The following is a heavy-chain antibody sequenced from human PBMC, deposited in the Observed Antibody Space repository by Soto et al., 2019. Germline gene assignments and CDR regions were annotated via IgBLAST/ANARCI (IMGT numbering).Heavy chain of an antibody. D-gene: IGHD3-22*01. CDR2: MNPNSGNT. Sequence: ASVKVSCTASGYTFTIYDINWVRQATGQGLEWMGWMNPNSGNTNYAQKLQGRVTMTTDTSTSTAYMELRSLRSDDTAVYYCARIYYYDKLHDYWGQGTLVTVSS. CDR1: GYTFTIYD. CDR3: ARIYYYDKLHDY. J-gene: IGHJ4*02. V-gene: IGHV1-18*01.